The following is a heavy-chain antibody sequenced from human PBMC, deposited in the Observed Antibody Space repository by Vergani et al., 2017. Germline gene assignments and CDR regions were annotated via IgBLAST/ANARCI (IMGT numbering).Heavy chain of an antibody. Sequence: QVQLVESGGGVVQRGGSLRLSCATSGFTLSNYDMQWIRQGPGKGMEFMAFIQFDGSNQYYADSGKGRFTLSRDFSKNTLYLQMNSLRTDDTATYYCAKHFRGWGIDYWGQGTKVIVSS. D-gene: IGHD3-16*01. CDR2: IQFDGSNQ. CDR1: GFTLSNYD. J-gene: IGHJ4*02. CDR3: AKHFRGWGIDY. V-gene: IGHV3-30*02.